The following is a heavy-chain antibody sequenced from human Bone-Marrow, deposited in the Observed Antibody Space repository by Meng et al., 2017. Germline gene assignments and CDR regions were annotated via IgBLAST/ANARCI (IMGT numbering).Heavy chain of an antibody. CDR2: ISWDGGST. V-gene: IGHV3-43D*03. CDR3: ANRYFDL. CDR1: GFTFDDYA. J-gene: IGHJ2*01. Sequence: EVQLLESGGGLQQPGGSLRLSCAASGFTFDDYAMHWVRQAPGKGLEWVSLISWDGGSTYYADSVKGRFTISRDNSKNSLYLQMNSLRAEDTALYYCANRYFDLWGRGTLVTVSS.